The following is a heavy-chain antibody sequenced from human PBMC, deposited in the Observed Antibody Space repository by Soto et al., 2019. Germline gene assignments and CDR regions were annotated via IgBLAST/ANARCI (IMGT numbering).Heavy chain of an antibody. D-gene: IGHD3-3*01. J-gene: IGHJ6*03. CDR3: ARVSAWDDFWSGYYPDYYMDV. V-gene: IGHV4-59*01. Sequence: SETLSLTCTVSGGTISSYDWSWIRQPPGKGLAWIGYIYYSGSTNYNPSLKSRVTISVDTSKNQFSLKLSSVTAADTAVYYCARVSAWDDFWSGYYPDYYMDVWGKGTTVTVSS. CDR2: IYYSGST. CDR1: GGTISSYD.